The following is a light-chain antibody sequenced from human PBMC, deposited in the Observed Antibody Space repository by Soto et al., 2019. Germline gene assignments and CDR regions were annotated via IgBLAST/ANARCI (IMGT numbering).Light chain of an antibody. CDR3: SSYTSSSTVV. CDR2: DVR. Sequence: QSALTQPASVSGSPGQSITLSCIGTSSDVGGYNYVSWYQQYPDKAPKVIIYDVRNRPSGVSNRFSGSKSGNTASLTISGLQAEDEADYYCSSYTSSSTVVFGGGTKLTVL. V-gene: IGLV2-14*01. CDR1: SSDVGGYNY. J-gene: IGLJ2*01.